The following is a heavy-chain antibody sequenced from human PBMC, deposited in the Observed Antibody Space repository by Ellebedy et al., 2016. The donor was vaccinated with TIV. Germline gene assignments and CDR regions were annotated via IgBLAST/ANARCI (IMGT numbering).Heavy chain of an antibody. D-gene: IGHD2-2*01. CDR1: GFTFSSYW. J-gene: IGHJ4*02. Sequence: GGSLRLSCAASGFTFSSYWMSWVRQAPGKGLEWVANIKQDGSEKNYVDSVKGRFTISRDNAKNSLYLQMNSLRAEDTAVYYCAGPAAIGTKTFDYWGQGTLVTVSS. V-gene: IGHV3-7*01. CDR2: IKQDGSEK. CDR3: AGPAAIGTKTFDY.